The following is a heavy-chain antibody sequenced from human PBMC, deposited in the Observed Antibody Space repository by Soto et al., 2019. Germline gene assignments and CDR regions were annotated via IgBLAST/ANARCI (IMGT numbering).Heavy chain of an antibody. J-gene: IGHJ4*02. D-gene: IGHD3-10*01. V-gene: IGHV1-46*03. CDR3: SRVDPGETSPFDH. Sequence: ASVKVSCKASGYIFTSYYIHWVRQAPGQGLEWMGWINPFDGSRMFAQSFQGRVTMTRDTSTSTAYMEVSSLRSEDTAVYYCSRVDPGETSPFDHWGQGTLVTVSS. CDR2: INPFDGSR. CDR1: GYIFTSYY.